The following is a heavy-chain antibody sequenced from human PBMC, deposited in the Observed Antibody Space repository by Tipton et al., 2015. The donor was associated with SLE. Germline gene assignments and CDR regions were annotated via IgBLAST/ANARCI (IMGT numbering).Heavy chain of an antibody. CDR3: ARPYGSGSFQLDY. CDR1: GFTFSSYA. CDR2: ISYDGSNK. J-gene: IGHJ4*02. D-gene: IGHD3-10*01. Sequence: SLRLSCAASGFTFSSYAMHWVRQAPGKGLEWVAVISYDGSNKYYADSVKGRFTISRDNSKNTLYLQMNSLRAEDTAVYYCARPYGSGSFQLDYWGQGTLVTVSS. V-gene: IGHV3-30-3*01.